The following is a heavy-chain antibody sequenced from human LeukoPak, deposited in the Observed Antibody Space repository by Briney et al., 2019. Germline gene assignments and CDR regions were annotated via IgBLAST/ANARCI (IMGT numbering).Heavy chain of an antibody. Sequence: GGSLRLSCAASGFTFSSYGMNWVRQAPGKELEWVSYISSSSTTIYHADSVKGRFTISRDNAKNSLYLQMNSLRDEDTAVYYCATRYCSVGICYLNYWGQGTLVTVSS. J-gene: IGHJ4*02. CDR1: GFTFSSYG. CDR3: ATRYCSVGICYLNY. V-gene: IGHV3-48*02. CDR2: ISSSSTTI. D-gene: IGHD2-15*01.